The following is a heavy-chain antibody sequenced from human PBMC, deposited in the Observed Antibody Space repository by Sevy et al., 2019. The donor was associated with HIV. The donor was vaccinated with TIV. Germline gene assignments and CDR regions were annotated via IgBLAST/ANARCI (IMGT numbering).Heavy chain of an antibody. D-gene: IGHD3-16*01. CDR1: GYSFTSYC. CDR3: ARDRGGRWVEGGEFDY. V-gene: IGHV5-51*01. Sequence: GESLKISCTGSGYSFTSYCIGWVRQMPGKGLERVGIIYPGDSATRYSPSFHGQVTIAADKSISTAYLQWSSLKAADTAMYYCARDRGGRWVEGGEFDYWGQGTLVTVSS. CDR2: IYPGDSAT. J-gene: IGHJ4*02.